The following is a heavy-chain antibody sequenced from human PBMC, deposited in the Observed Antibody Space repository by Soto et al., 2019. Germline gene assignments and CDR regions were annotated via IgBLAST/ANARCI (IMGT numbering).Heavy chain of an antibody. Sequence: SETLSLTCTVSGGSISSGDYYWSWIRQPPGKGLEWIGYIYYSGSTYYNPSLKSRVTISVDTSKNQFSLKLSSVTAADTAVYYCASLPSRSSGYYGEGRWGQGTLVTVSS. J-gene: IGHJ4*02. D-gene: IGHD3-22*01. CDR2: IYYSGST. CDR3: ASLPSRSSGYYGEGR. V-gene: IGHV4-30-4*01. CDR1: GGSISSGDYY.